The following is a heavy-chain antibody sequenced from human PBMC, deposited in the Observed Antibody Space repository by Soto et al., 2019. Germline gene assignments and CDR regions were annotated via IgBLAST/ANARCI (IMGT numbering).Heavy chain of an antibody. CDR2: IWYDGSYK. CDR1: GFTFSNYG. CDR3: ARRSGDYTNSEFDY. V-gene: IGHV3-33*01. J-gene: IGHJ4*02. D-gene: IGHD4-4*01. Sequence: QVHLVESGGGVVQPGRSLRLSCAASGFTFSNYGMHWVRQAPGKGLEWAAVIWYDGSYKYYADSVKGRFTISRDNSKNTLYLQMNSLRAEDTAVYYCARRSGDYTNSEFDYWGQGTLVTVSS.